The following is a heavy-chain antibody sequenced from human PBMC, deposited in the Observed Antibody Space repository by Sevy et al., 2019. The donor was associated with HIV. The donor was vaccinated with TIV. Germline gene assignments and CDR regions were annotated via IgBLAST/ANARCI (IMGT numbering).Heavy chain of an antibody. CDR2: IKPDGSDK. Sequence: GGSLRLSCAASGFTFSANWMNWVRQAPGKGLEWVANIKPDGSDKHYVDSVEGRFTISRDNAKNLLFLQMNSLRVEDMAVYYCAHETFGRFESWGQGTLATVSS. CDR1: GFTFSANW. D-gene: IGHD3-16*01. J-gene: IGHJ4*02. V-gene: IGHV3-7*01. CDR3: AHETFGRFES.